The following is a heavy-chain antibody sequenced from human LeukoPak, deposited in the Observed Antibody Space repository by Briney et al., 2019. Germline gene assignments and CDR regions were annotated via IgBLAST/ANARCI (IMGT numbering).Heavy chain of an antibody. Sequence: SVKVSCTASGGTFSSYAISWVRQAPGQGLEWMGGIIPIFGTTNYAQKFQGRVTITADESTSTAYMELSSLRSEDTAVYYCARDPKYLYDSSDYYPHYFDYWGQGTLVTVSS. J-gene: IGHJ4*02. CDR2: IIPIFGTT. D-gene: IGHD3-22*01. CDR3: ARDPKYLYDSSDYYPHYFDY. CDR1: GGTFSSYA. V-gene: IGHV1-69*13.